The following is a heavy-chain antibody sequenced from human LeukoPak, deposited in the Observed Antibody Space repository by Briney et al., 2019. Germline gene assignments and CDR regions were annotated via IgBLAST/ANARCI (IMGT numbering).Heavy chain of an antibody. J-gene: IGHJ3*02. Sequence: PSETLSLTCTVSGYSISSGYYWGWIRQPPGKGLEWIGSIYHSGSTDYNTSLKSRVTISVDTSKNQFSLKLSSVTAADTAVYYCASFSTMKNDAFDIWGQGTMVTVSS. D-gene: IGHD2/OR15-2a*01. CDR2: IYHSGST. V-gene: IGHV4-38-2*02. CDR3: ASFSTMKNDAFDI. CDR1: GYSISSGYY.